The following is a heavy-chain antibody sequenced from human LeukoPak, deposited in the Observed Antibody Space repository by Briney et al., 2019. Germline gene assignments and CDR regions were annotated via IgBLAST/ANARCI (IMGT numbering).Heavy chain of an antibody. D-gene: IGHD4-17*01. CDR1: GGSFSGYF. CDR3: ARDLTTVTII. Sequence: SETLSLTCAVYGGSFSGYFWSWIRQPPGKGLEWIGEISHRGSTNYNPSLKCRVTISVDTSKNQFSLNLSSVTAADTAVYYCARDLTTVTIIWGQGTLVTVSS. CDR2: ISHRGST. J-gene: IGHJ4*02. V-gene: IGHV4-34*01.